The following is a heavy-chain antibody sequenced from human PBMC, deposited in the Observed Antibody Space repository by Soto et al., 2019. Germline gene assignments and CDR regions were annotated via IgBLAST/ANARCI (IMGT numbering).Heavy chain of an antibody. CDR1: GGSINDFAYY. J-gene: IGHJ5*02. CDR3: ARRERYYGSPGWFDP. CDR2: VYHNENT. D-gene: IGHD3-16*01. Sequence: SETLSLTCTVSGGSINDFAYYWGWIRQPPGKGLEWIGTVYHNENTYYNPSLKSRVTISVDTSKNQFFLNLRSVTAADTAIYFCARRERYYGSPGWFDPWGQGALVTVSS. V-gene: IGHV4-39*01.